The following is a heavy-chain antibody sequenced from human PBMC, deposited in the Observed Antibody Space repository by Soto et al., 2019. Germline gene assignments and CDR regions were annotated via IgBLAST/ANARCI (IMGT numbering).Heavy chain of an antibody. CDR3: ARDNFDSSGYYSLFDY. Sequence: GGSLRLSCAASGFTFSSYSMNWVRQAPGKGLEWVSYISSSSSTIYYADSVKGRFTISRDNAKNSLYLQMNSLRDEDTAVYYCARDNFDSSGYYSLFDYWGQGTLVTLSS. J-gene: IGHJ4*02. CDR1: GFTFSSYS. CDR2: ISSSSSTI. V-gene: IGHV3-48*02. D-gene: IGHD3-22*01.